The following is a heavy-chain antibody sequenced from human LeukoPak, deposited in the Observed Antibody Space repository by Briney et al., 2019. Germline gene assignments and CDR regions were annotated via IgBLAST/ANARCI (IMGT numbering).Heavy chain of an antibody. D-gene: IGHD1-1*01. V-gene: IGHV3-48*01. CDR1: GFNFNRYG. CDR3: ARDRDWKDEFDF. J-gene: IGHJ4*02. CDR2: ISGSSSTI. Sequence: GGSLRLSCTASGFNFNRYGMSWVRQAPGKGLEWLAYISGSSSTIYYADSVKGRFTISRDNAKNSLFLEMKSLRADDTAVYYCARDRDWKDEFDFWGQGTLVTVSS.